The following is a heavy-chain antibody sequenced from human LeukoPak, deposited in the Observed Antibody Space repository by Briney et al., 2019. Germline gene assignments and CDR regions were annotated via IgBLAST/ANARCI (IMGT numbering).Heavy chain of an antibody. J-gene: IGHJ3*02. V-gene: IGHV3-13*01. CDR3: ARRSAAAGIDAFDI. D-gene: IGHD6-13*01. CDR1: GFSFRNYD. CDR2: VGTGGDT. Sequence: PGGSLRLSCSASGFSFRNYDMHWVRQPTGKGLEWVSAVGTGGDTYYAGSVTGRFTVVRENAKNTLYLQMDSLRAGDTAMYYCARRSAAAGIDAFDIWGQGTMVTVSS.